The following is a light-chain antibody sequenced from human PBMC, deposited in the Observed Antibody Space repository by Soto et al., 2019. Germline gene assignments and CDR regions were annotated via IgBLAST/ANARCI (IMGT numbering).Light chain of an antibody. V-gene: IGKV1-33*01. Sequence: DIQMTQSPSSLSASVGDRVTITCRASQSISSYLNWYQQKPGRAPKLLIYDASNLEAGVPSRFRGSGSGADFTFTISRLQPEDIATYYCQQYENLPTFGQGTRLEIK. CDR3: QQYENLPT. CDR1: QSISSY. CDR2: DAS. J-gene: IGKJ5*01.